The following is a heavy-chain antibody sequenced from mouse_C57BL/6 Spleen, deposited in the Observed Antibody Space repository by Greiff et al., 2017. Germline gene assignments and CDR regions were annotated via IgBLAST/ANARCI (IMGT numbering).Heavy chain of an antibody. V-gene: IGHV1-52*01. J-gene: IGHJ2*01. CDR2: IDPSDSET. Sequence: QVQLQQPGAELVRPGSSVKLSCKASGYTFTSYWMHWVKQRPIQGLEWIGNIDPSDSETHYNQKFKDKATLTVDKSSSTAYMQLSSLTSEDSAVYYCARNYYGSSPYVDYWGQGTTLTVSS. CDR3: ARNYYGSSPYVDY. D-gene: IGHD1-1*01. CDR1: GYTFTSYW.